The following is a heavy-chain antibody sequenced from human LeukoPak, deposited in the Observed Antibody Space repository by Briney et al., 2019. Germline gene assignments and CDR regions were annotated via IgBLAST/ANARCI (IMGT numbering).Heavy chain of an antibody. CDR3: ARQGVVTDNWFDP. D-gene: IGHD2-21*02. J-gene: IGHJ5*02. Sequence: SETLSLTCTVSGGSISSYFWSWIRQPPGKGLEWIGCIYYSGSTNYNPSLKSRVTIPVDTSRDQSSLRLNPVTAADTAVYFCARQGVVTDNWFDPWGQGTLVTVSS. V-gene: IGHV4-59*08. CDR2: IYYSGST. CDR1: GGSISSYF.